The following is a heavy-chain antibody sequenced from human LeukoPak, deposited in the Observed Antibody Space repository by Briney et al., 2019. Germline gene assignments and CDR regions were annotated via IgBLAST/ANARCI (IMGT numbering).Heavy chain of an antibody. CDR1: GFTFCNYA. D-gene: IGHD3-22*01. V-gene: IGHV3-23*01. CDR2: LNTRGGST. CDR3: AIMHPYYDGNGYWVQ. J-gene: IGHJ4*02. Sequence: GEYLRRSCSASGFTFCNYAMSRVRQAPGKGLEWVLGLNTRGGSTAYADSVKGRFTISRDNPRNTLYMQMNSLRAEDTALYYCAIMHPYYDGNGYWVQWGQGTLVTVSS.